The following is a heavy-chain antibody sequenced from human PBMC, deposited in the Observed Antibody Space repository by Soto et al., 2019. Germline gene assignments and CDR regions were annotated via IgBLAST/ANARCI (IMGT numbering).Heavy chain of an antibody. Sequence: GASVKVSCKASGGTFSSYAISWVRQAPGQGLEWMGGIIPIFGTANYAQKFQGRVTITADESTSTAYMELSSLRSEDTAVYYCVGADLYYFDYWGQGTLVTVSS. V-gene: IGHV1-69*13. CDR3: VGADLYYFDY. D-gene: IGHD2-21*01. CDR2: IIPIFGTA. CDR1: GGTFSSYA. J-gene: IGHJ4*02.